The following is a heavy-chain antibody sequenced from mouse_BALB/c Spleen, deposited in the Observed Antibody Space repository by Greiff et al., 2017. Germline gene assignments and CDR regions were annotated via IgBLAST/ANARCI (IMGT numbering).Heavy chain of an antibody. D-gene: IGHD1-2*01. CDR3: ARTSRYISTAGWFAY. V-gene: IGHV5-4*02. CDR2: ISDGGSYT. CDR1: GFTFSDYY. Sequence: EVQLVESGGGLVKPGGSLKLSCAASGFTFSDYYLYWVRQTPDKRLEWVATISDGGSYTYYPDSVKGRFTISRDNDKNNLYLQMSSLKYEDTAMYYCARTSRYISTAGWFAYGGQGTLGTVTA. J-gene: IGHJ3*01.